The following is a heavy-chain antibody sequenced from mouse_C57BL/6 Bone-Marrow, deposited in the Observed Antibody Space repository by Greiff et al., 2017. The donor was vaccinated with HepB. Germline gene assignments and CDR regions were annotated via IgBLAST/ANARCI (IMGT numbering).Heavy chain of an antibody. J-gene: IGHJ3*01. D-gene: IGHD2-10*02. CDR2: IDPSSGNT. Sequence: VQLQQPGAELARPGASVKLSCKASGYTFTSYGISWVKQRPGQGLEWIGEIDPSSGNTYYNDKFKGKATLTADKSSSTAYMELRSLTSEDSAVDFYARAYGMNSEFAYWGQGTLVTVSA. CDR1: GYTFTSYG. CDR3: ARAYGMNSEFAY. V-gene: IGHV1-81*01.